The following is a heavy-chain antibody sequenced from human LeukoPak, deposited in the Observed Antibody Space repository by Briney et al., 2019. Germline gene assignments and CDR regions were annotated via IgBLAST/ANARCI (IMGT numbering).Heavy chain of an antibody. CDR1: GFTFSDYY. J-gene: IGHJ4*02. Sequence: PGGSLRLSCAASGFTFSDYYMSWIRQAPGKGLEWHSYISSNTNYTDYADSVKGRFTISRDNAKKSLYLQMNSLRVEDTAVYYCARVGVWGSPDDYWGQGTLVIVSS. V-gene: IGHV3-11*06. CDR3: ARVGVWGSPDDY. CDR2: ISSNTNYT. D-gene: IGHD3-16*01.